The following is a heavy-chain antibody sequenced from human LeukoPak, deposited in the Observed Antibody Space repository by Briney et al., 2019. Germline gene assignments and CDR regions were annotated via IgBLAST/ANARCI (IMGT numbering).Heavy chain of an antibody. D-gene: IGHD3-22*01. CDR2: IYYSGST. Sequence: PETLSLTCTVSGGSISSSSYYWSWIRQPPGKGLEWIGYIYYSGSTNYNPSLKSRVTISVDTSKNQFSLKLSSVTAADTAVYYCAGTYYYDSSGYYHYSLWGQGTLVTVSS. CDR1: GGSISSSSYY. V-gene: IGHV4-61*01. J-gene: IGHJ4*02. CDR3: AGTYYYDSSGYYHYSL.